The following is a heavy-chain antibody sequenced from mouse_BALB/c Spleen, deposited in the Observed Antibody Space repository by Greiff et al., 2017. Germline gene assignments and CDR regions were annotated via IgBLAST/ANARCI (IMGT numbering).Heavy chain of an antibody. V-gene: IGHV7-3*02. CDR3: ARERRNYGYFDY. J-gene: IGHJ2*01. CDR2: IRNNANGYTT. D-gene: IGHD1-1*01. Sequence: EVKLQESGGGLVQPGGSLRLSCATSGFTFTDYYMSWVRQPPGKALEWLGFIRNNANGYTTEYSVSVKGRFTISRDNSQSILYLQMNTLRAEDSATYYCARERRNYGYFDYWGQGTTLTVSS. CDR1: GFTFTDYY.